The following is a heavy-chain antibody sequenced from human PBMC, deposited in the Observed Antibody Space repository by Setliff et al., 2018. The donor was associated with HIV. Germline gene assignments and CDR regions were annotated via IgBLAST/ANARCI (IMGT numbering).Heavy chain of an antibody. Sequence: GSGPTLVNPTQTLTLTCTFSGFSLSTSGVGVGWIRQPPGEALEWLALIYWDDDKRYSPSLKGRFTISRDNSKSTLYLQMGSLRAGDMAVYYCARDAEVGTTYFDYWGQGTLVTVSS. CDR3: ARDAEVGTTYFDY. V-gene: IGHV2-5*02. J-gene: IGHJ4*02. CDR2: IYWDDDK. CDR1: GFSLSTSGVG. D-gene: IGHD1-26*01.